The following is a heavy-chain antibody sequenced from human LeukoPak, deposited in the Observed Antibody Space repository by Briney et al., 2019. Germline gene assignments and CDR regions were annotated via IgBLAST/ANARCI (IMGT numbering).Heavy chain of an antibody. CDR1: GYTFTSYG. D-gene: IGHD6-19*01. V-gene: IGHV1-18*01. Sequence: ASVKVSCKASGYTFTSYGISWVRQAPGQGLEWMGWISAYNDNTNYAQKLQGRVTMTTDTSTSTAYMELRSLRSDDTAVYYCARGAIEQWLVPSAENWFDPWGQGTLVTVSS. CDR3: ARGAIEQWLVPSAENWFDP. CDR2: ISAYNDNT. J-gene: IGHJ5*02.